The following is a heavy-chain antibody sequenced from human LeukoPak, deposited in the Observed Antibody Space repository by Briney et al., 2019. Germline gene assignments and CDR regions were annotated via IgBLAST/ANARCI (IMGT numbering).Heavy chain of an antibody. CDR2: ITWNRDNI. CDR3: AKDLSSAITSALVLDV. D-gene: IGHD3-22*01. V-gene: IGHV3-9*01. Sequence: GGSLRLSCAASGFTFDDYAMHWVRQAPGKGLEWVPGITWNRDNIGYGDSVKGRFTISRDNVKNVLYLQMTSLRPEDTALYYCAKDLSSAITSALVLDVWGQGTTVIVSS. CDR1: GFTFDDYA. J-gene: IGHJ6*02.